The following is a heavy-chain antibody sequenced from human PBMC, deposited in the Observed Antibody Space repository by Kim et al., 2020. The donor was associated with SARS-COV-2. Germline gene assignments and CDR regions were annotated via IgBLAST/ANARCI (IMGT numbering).Heavy chain of an antibody. D-gene: IGHD5-18*01. J-gene: IGHJ4*02. CDR3: ARDMGYSYGQPFDY. V-gene: IGHV4-59*01. Sequence: SETLSLTCTVSGGSISSYYWSWIRQPPRKGLEWIGYIYYSGSTNYNPSLKSRVTISVDTSKNQFSLKLSSVTAADTAVYYCARDMGYSYGQPFDYWGQGTLVTVSS. CDR2: IYYSGST. CDR1: GGSISSYY.